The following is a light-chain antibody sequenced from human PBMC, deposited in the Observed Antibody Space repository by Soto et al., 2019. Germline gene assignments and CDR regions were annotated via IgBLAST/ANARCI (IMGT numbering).Light chain of an antibody. CDR2: GAS. Sequence: ETVMTQSPATLSVSPGERATLSCRASQSINSNLAWYQRKPGQAPRLLMYGASVRAAGIPARFSGSGSGTEFTPTISSLQSEDFAVYYCQQYNTWYTFGQGTKLEIK. CDR3: QQYNTWYT. CDR1: QSINSN. J-gene: IGKJ2*01. V-gene: IGKV3-15*01.